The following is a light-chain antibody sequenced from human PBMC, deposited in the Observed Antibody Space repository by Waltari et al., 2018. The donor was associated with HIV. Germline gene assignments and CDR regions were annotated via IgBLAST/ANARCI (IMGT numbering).Light chain of an antibody. CDR1: SSPLRSYAS. CDR2: EVT. V-gene: IGLV2-8*01. J-gene: IGLJ3*02. Sequence: QSALTQPPSHSRSLGQSVPISCPASSSPLRSYASVSWFQQHPRSAPKLLLYEVTRRPSTVSDRFSGSRSGSTAFLTVAGLQPDDEATYFCSSYGDSLRVLFGGGTNVTVL. CDR3: SSYGDSLRVL.